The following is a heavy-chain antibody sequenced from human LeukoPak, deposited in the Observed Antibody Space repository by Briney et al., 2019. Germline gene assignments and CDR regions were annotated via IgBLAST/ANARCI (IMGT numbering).Heavy chain of an antibody. J-gene: IGHJ4*02. CDR3: ARQIGSGSYR. D-gene: IGHD3-10*01. Sequence: LKPSETLSLTCAVYGGSFSGYYWSWIRQPPGKGLEWIGEINHSGSTNYNPSLKSRVTISVDTSKNQFSLKLSSVTAADTAVYYCARQIGSGSYRWGQGTLVTVSS. CDR1: GGSFSGYY. V-gene: IGHV4-34*01. CDR2: INHSGST.